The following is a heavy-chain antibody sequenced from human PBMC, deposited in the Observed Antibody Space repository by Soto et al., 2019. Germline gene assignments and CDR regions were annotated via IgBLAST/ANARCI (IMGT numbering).Heavy chain of an antibody. J-gene: IGHJ6*02. CDR1: GFTFSSYA. Sequence: GGSLRLSXAASGFTFSSYAMSWVRQAPGKGLEWVSAISGSGGSAYYADSVKGRFTISRDNSKNTLHLQMNSLRAEDTAVYYCARDGGYSYGYSPRYYYGMDVWGQGTTVTVSS. CDR2: ISGSGGSA. D-gene: IGHD5-18*01. CDR3: ARDGGYSYGYSPRYYYGMDV. V-gene: IGHV3-23*01.